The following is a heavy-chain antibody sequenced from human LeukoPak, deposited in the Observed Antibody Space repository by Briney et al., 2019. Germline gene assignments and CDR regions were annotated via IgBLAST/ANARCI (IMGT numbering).Heavy chain of an antibody. CDR3: ARESGKFDY. J-gene: IGHJ4*02. Sequence: GGSLILSCAASGLPIGDFAMHWVRQAPGQGLEWVSLISGDGVSTFFTDSVKGRFSISRDNSKNSLFLEMSSLRTEDTAMYYCARESGKFDYWGQGTLVAVSS. CDR2: ISGDGVST. V-gene: IGHV3-43*02. CDR1: GLPIGDFA.